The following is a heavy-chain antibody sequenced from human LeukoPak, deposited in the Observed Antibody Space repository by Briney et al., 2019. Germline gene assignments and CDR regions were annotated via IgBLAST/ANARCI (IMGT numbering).Heavy chain of an antibody. Sequence: SETLSLTCAVYGESFSGYYWSWIRQPPGKGLEWIGEINHSGSANYNPSLKSRVTMSVDTSKNQFSLKLSSVTAADTAVYYCARDRGAYYGSGSHANNWFDPWGQGTLVTVSS. J-gene: IGHJ5*02. CDR2: INHSGSA. CDR3: ARDRGAYYGSGSHANNWFDP. D-gene: IGHD3-10*01. CDR1: GESFSGYY. V-gene: IGHV4-34*01.